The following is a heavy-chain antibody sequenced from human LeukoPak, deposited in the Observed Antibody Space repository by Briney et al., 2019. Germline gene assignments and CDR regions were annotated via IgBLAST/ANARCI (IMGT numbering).Heavy chain of an antibody. CDR3: ARAVAVVPAAIYIGYFDY. V-gene: IGHV4-61*02. Sequence: PSQTLSLTCTVSGGSISSGSYYWRWIRQPAGKGLEWIGRIYTPGTNYNYNPSLRSRVTISIDTSKNQFSLKLSSVTAADTAVYYCARAVAVVPAAIYIGYFDYWGQGTLVTVSS. D-gene: IGHD2-2*01. CDR1: GGSISSGSYY. CDR2: IYTPGT. J-gene: IGHJ4*02.